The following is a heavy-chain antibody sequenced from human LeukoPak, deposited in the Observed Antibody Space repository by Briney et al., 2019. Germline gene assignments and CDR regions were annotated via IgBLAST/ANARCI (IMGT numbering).Heavy chain of an antibody. CDR2: ISSSGFTI. V-gene: IGHV3-48*03. J-gene: IGHJ4*02. CDR3: ARGTLRTTPDY. D-gene: IGHD1-1*01. CDR1: GFTCSNYE. Sequence: GGSLRLSCAASGFTCSNYEMHWVRQAPGKGLEWIPYISSSGFTIYYADSVKGRFTISRDNARNSLYLQMNSLRADDTAVYYCARGTLRTTPDYWGQGTLVTVSS.